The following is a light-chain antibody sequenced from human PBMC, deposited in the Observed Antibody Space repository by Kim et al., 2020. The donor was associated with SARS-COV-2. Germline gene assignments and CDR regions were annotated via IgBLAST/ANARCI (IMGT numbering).Light chain of an antibody. CDR2: GVS. CDR3: QQYESTPYT. CDR1: QTISASY. V-gene: IGKV3-20*01. Sequence: EIVLTQSPGILSLSPGERATLSCRASQTISASYLVWYQQNAGQAPRLLIYGVSKRATGIPDRFSGSGSGTDFTLTISRLEPEDFAVYYCQQYESTPYTFGQGTKLEI. J-gene: IGKJ2*01.